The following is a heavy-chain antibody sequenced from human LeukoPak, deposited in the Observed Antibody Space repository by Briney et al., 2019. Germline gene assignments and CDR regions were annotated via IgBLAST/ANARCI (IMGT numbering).Heavy chain of an antibody. Sequence: SGTLSLTCVVNGGSFYGYYWTWIRQPPGKGLEWIGDINHGGSTNYNPSLKSRVTISVDTSKNHFSLKLSSVTAADTAIYYCARDGWEPPVSTASDIWGQGTVVTVSS. CDR1: GGSFYGYY. J-gene: IGHJ3*02. CDR2: INHGGST. D-gene: IGHD1-26*01. V-gene: IGHV4-34*01. CDR3: ARDGWEPPVSTASDI.